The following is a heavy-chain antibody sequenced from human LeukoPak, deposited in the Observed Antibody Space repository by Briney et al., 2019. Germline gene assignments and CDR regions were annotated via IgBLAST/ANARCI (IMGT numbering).Heavy chain of an antibody. D-gene: IGHD1-26*01. CDR2: ITGNGRST. CDR1: GFTFNNYA. J-gene: IGHJ2*01. Sequence: GGSLRLSCAASGFTFNNYAMGWVRQTPGKGLEWVSGITGNGRSTYYDDSVKGRFTISRDNSKNTLYLQVNSLRAEDTAAYFCAKSGTVGATRFDWYFDLWGRGTQVTVSS. V-gene: IGHV3-23*01. CDR3: AKSGTVGATRFDWYFDL.